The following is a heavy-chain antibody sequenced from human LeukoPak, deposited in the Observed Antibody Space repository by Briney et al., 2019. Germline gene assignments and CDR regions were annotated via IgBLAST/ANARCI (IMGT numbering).Heavy chain of an antibody. CDR3: ATTTIRLGY. J-gene: IGHJ4*02. CDR1: GGSISSSSHY. Sequence: PSETLSLTCTVSGGSISSSSHYWGWIRQPPGKGLEWIGSMYYRGSTYHNPSLKSRVTISVDTSKNQFSLKPSSVTAADTAVYYCATTTIRLGYWGQGTLVTVSS. V-gene: IGHV4-39*07. D-gene: IGHD1-26*01. CDR2: MYYRGST.